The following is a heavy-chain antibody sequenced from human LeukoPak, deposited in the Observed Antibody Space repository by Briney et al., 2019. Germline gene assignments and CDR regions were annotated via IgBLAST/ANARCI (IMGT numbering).Heavy chain of an antibody. J-gene: IGHJ4*02. CDR2: IKSKTDGGTT. V-gene: IGHV3-15*01. CDR3: LPSMVRGVSGY. D-gene: IGHD3-10*01. CDR1: GFTFSSYE. Sequence: GGSLRLSCAASGFTFSSYEMNWVRQAPGKGLEWVGRIKSKTDGGTTDYAAPVKGRFTISRDDSKNTLYLQMNSLKTEDTAVYYCLPSMVRGVSGYWGQGTRVTVSS.